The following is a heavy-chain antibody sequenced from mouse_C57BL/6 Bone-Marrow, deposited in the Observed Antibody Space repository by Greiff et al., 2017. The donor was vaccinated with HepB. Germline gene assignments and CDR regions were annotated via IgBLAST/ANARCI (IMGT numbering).Heavy chain of an antibody. Sequence: QVQLKESGAELVRPGTSVKVSCKASGYAFTNYLIEWVKQRPGKGLEWIGVINPGSGGTNYNEKFKGQATLTADKSSSTAYMQLSSLTSEDSAVYFCARRDYYAYYFDYWGQGTTLTVSS. D-gene: IGHD1-1*01. V-gene: IGHV1-54*01. CDR1: GYAFTNYL. CDR3: ARRDYYAYYFDY. J-gene: IGHJ2*01. CDR2: INPGSGGT.